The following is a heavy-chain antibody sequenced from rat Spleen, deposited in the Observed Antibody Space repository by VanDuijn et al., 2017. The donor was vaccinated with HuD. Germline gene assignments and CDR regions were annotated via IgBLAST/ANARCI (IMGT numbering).Heavy chain of an antibody. V-gene: IGHV3-1*01. Sequence: EVQLQESGPGLVKPSQSLSLTCSVTGYSITSNYWGWIRKFPGNKMEWMGYISYSGSTSYSPSLKSRISISRDTSKNQFFLQVNSVTTEDTATYYCASPRPGYPFAYWGQGTLVTVSS. CDR1: GYSITSNY. CDR3: ASPRPGYPFAY. J-gene: IGHJ3*01. D-gene: IGHD1-4*01. CDR2: ISYSGST.